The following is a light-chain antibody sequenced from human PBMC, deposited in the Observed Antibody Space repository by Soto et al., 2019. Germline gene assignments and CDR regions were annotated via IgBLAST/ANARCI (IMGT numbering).Light chain of an antibody. J-gene: IGKJ1*01. Sequence: DIQMTQYPSTPSASVGDRVTIPCRASQSISSWLAWYQQKPGKAPKLLIYDASSLQSGVPSRFSGSGSGTDFTLTISSLQPEDFATYYCQQSYSTPRTFGQGTKVDIK. CDR2: DAS. CDR1: QSISSW. CDR3: QQSYSTPRT. V-gene: IGKV1-39*01.